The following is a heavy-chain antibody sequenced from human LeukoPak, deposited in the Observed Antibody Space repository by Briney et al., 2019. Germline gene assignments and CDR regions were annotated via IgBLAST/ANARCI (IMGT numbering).Heavy chain of an antibody. CDR2: INPSGGST. CDR1: GYTFTSYY. D-gene: IGHD3-10*01. V-gene: IGHV1-46*01. J-gene: IGHJ3*02. CDR3: AKDPLSITMVRGVIQPNDAFDI. Sequence: ASVKVSCKASGYTFTSYYMHWVRQAPGQGLEWMGIINPSGGSTSYAQKFQGRVTMTRDTSTSTVYMELSSLRSEDTAVYYCAKDPLSITMVRGVIQPNDAFDIWGQGTMATVSS.